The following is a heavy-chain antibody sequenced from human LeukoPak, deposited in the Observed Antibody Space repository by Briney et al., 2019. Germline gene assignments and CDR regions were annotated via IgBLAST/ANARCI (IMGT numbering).Heavy chain of an antibody. CDR2: ISGGGFGT. Sequence: HPGGSLRLSCAASGFTFSNYAMSWVRQAPGKGLEWVSAISGGGFGTYYADSVKGRFTISRDNPKNTLYLLTNSLRAEDTAVYYCVQMAPYRGGDCYFDYWGQGTLVTVSS. J-gene: IGHJ4*02. D-gene: IGHD2-21*02. CDR1: GFTFSNYA. CDR3: VQMAPYRGGDCYFDY. V-gene: IGHV3-23*01.